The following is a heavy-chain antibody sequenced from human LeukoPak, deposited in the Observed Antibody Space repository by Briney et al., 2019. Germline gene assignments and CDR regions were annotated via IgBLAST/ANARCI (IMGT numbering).Heavy chain of an antibody. V-gene: IGHV3-30*02. CDR1: GFNLNSYA. D-gene: IGHD6-6*01. CDR3: AKEYTPSSSLGELDS. Sequence: TGGSLRLSCAVSGFNLNSYAMHWVRQAPGKGLEWVAVIRHDEANSFYADSVQGRFTISRDTSKKLLYLQMNSLRVEDTAVYYCAKEYTPSSSLGELDSWGQGTLVTVSS. J-gene: IGHJ4*02. CDR2: IRHDEANS.